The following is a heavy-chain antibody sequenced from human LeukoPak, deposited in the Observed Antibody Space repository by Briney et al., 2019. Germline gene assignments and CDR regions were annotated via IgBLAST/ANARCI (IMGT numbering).Heavy chain of an antibody. CDR3: ARWRRYCSSTSCHTNWFDP. J-gene: IGHJ5*02. Sequence: SETLSLTCDVSGGSISNTNWWSWVRQPPGQGLEWIGEVSLAGQTNYNPSLNGRVTMSLDESSNQLSLKLTSVTAADTAVYYCARWRRYCSSTSCHTNWFDPWGQGTLVTVSS. CDR2: VSLAGQT. V-gene: IGHV4-4*02. D-gene: IGHD2-2*01. CDR1: GGSISNTNW.